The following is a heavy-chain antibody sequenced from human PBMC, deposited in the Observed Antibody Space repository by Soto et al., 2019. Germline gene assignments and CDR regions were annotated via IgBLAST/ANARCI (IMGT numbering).Heavy chain of an antibody. J-gene: IGHJ5*02. CDR3: ARGQRFSDWLDP. V-gene: IGHV4-4*07. CDR1: GGTISGYY. Sequence: SETLSLTCSVSGGTISGYYWTWIRQPAGKGLEWIGRTYSSGNTKYNPSLQSRVTMSLDTSNNHFSLRLTSVTAADTAVYYCARGQRFSDWLDPRRQGTLVTV. D-gene: IGHD3-3*01. CDR2: TYSSGNT.